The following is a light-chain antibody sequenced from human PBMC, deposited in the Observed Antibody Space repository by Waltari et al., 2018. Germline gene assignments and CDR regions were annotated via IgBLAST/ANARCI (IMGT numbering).Light chain of an antibody. CDR3: YSTDTTGNLRV. CDR1: ALASKY. CDR2: EDK. J-gene: IGLJ3*02. Sequence: SYELTQPPSVSVTPGPTARITCPGDALASKYAYWYQLKSGQATVMVISEDKKRPSGIPERFSGSTSGTVATLTITGAQVDDEADYYCYSTDTTGNLRVFGGGTALTVL. V-gene: IGLV3-10*01.